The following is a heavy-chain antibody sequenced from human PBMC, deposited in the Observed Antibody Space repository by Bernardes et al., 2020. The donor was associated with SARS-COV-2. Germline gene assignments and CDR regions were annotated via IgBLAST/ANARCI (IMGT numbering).Heavy chain of an antibody. V-gene: IGHV1-2*02. CDR1: GYTFTGYY. D-gene: IGHD1-26*01. Sequence: ASVKVSCKASGYTFTGYYMHWVRQAPGQGLEWMGWINPNSGGTNYAQKFQGRVTMTRDTSISTAYMELSRLRSDDTAVYYCAREKWELLRGPSTGGFDYWGQGTLVTVSS. CDR3: AREKWELLRGPSTGGFDY. CDR2: INPNSGGT. J-gene: IGHJ4*02.